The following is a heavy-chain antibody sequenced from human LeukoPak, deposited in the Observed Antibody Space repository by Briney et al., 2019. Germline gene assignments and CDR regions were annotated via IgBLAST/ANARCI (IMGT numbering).Heavy chain of an antibody. Sequence: GGSLRLSCAASGFTFDEYAMHWVGQAPGKGVEWVSGISWNSGSIDYADSVKGRFTISRDNAKNSLYLQMNSLRAEDTAFYYCAKDKYSTGLDSWGQGTLVTVSS. D-gene: IGHD6-19*01. V-gene: IGHV3-9*01. CDR2: ISWNSGSI. CDR3: AKDKYSTGLDS. J-gene: IGHJ4*02. CDR1: GFTFDEYA.